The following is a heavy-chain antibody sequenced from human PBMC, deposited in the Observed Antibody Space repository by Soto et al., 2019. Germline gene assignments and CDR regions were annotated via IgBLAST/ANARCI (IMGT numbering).Heavy chain of an antibody. CDR1: GGSFSGYY. V-gene: IGHV4-34*01. CDR3: ARHRGPTGPNY. D-gene: IGHD3-10*01. J-gene: IGHJ4*02. Sequence: PSETLSLTCAVYGGSFSGYYWTWIRQPPGKGLEWIGSMYHSGNTYHNPSLKSRVTISVDTSKNQLSLNLRSVTAADTAVYYCARHRGPTGPNYWGQGTLVTVSS. CDR2: MYHSGNT.